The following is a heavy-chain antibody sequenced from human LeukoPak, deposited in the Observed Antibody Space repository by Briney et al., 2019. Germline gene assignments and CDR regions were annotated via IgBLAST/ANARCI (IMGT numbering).Heavy chain of an antibody. CDR1: GGSIGSGSYY. CDR2: IYASGST. J-gene: IGHJ3*02. V-gene: IGHV4-61*02. D-gene: IGHD5-24*01. CDR3: ARDGYNYVSLDAFDI. Sequence: SQTLSLTCTVSGGSIGSGSYYWSWIRQPAGKGLEWIGRIYASGSTNYNPSLKSRVTISVDTSKNQFSLKLSSVTAADTAVYYCARDGYNYVSLDAFDIWGQGTMVTVSS.